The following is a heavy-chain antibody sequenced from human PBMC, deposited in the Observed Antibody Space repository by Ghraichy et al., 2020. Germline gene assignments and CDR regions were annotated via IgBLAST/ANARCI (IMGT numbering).Heavy chain of an antibody. CDR3: ARVIAAAVSYYCYYMDV. Sequence: SVKVSCKASGGTFSSYAISWVRQAPGQGLEWMGGIIPIFGTANYAQKFQGRVTITADESTSTAYMELSSLRSEDTAVYYCARVIAAAVSYYCYYMDVWGKGTTVTVSS. D-gene: IGHD6-13*01. CDR2: IIPIFGTA. CDR1: GGTFSSYA. V-gene: IGHV1-69*13. J-gene: IGHJ6*03.